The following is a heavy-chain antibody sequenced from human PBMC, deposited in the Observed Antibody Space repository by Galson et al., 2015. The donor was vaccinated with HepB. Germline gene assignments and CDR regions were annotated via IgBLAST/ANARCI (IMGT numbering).Heavy chain of an antibody. CDR3: ARGADATGPPNI. CDR2: IWYDGSKK. V-gene: IGHV3-33*01. J-gene: IGHJ3*02. CDR1: GFLFSSYA. Sequence: SLRLSCAASGFLFSSYAMHWVRQAPDKGLEWVAVIWYDGSKKYYGDSVKGRFTISRDNSKNTVFLQMNSLRVDDTAIFYCARGADATGPPNIWGQGTMVTVSA. D-gene: IGHD1-1*01.